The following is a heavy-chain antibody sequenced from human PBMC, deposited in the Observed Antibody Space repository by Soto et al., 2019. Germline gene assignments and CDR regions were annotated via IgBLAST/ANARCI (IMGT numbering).Heavy chain of an antibody. J-gene: IGHJ6*02. V-gene: IGHV4-34*01. Sequence: KTSETLSLTCAVYGGSFSGYYWSWIRQPPGKGLEWIGEINHSGSTNYNPSLKSRVTISVDTSKNQFSLKLSSVTAADTAVYYCARGNYYYYGMDVWGQGTTVTVSS. CDR2: INHSGST. CDR1: GGSFSGYY. CDR3: ARGNYYYYGMDV.